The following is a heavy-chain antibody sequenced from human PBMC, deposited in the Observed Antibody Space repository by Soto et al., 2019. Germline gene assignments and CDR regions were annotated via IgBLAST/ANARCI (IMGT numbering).Heavy chain of an antibody. J-gene: IGHJ4*02. CDR3: ARQYYDRSGYSIDY. CDR1: CGSISSSSYY. CDR2: IYYSGST. D-gene: IGHD3-22*01. V-gene: IGHV4-39*01. Sequence: SETLSLTCIVSCGSISSSSYYWGWIRQPPGKGLEWMGSIYYSGSTYYNPSLKSRVTISVDTSKNQFSLKLSSVTAADTAVYYCARQYYDRSGYSIDYWGQGTLVTVSS.